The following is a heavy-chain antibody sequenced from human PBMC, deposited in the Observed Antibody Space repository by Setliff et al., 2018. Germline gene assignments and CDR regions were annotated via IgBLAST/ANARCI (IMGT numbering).Heavy chain of an antibody. CDR3: AREQWLDPPGYYYMDV. Sequence: SETLSLTCTVSGGSISSGDYYWSWIRQPPGKGLEWIGYIYSSGSTYYNPSLKSRVSISVDTSKNQFSLKLSSVTAADTAVYYCAREQWLDPPGYYYMDVWAKGTTVTV. J-gene: IGHJ6*03. CDR1: GGSISSGDYY. D-gene: IGHD6-19*01. CDR2: IYSSGST. V-gene: IGHV4-30-4*08.